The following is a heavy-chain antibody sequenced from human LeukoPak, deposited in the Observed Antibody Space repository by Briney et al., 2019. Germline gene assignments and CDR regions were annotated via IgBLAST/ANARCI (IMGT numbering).Heavy chain of an antibody. J-gene: IGHJ4*02. V-gene: IGHV4-59*01. CDR2: IYYSGST. D-gene: IGHD2-15*01. CDR1: GGSISSYY. CDR3: AGLEYCSGGSCYDAVDY. Sequence: SETLSLTCGVSGGSISSYYWSWIRQPPGKGLEWIGYIYYSGSTNYNPSLKSRVTISVDTSKNQFSLKLSSVTAADTAVYYCAGLEYCSGGSCYDAVDYWGQGTLVTVSS.